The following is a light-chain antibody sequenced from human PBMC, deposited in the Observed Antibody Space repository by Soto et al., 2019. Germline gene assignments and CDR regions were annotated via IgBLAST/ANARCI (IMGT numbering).Light chain of an antibody. CDR2: GAS. Sequence: EIVMTQSPATLSVSPGERATLSCRASQSVSSNLAWYQQKPGQAPRLLIYGASTRATGIPARFSGSGSGPEFTLTISSLQSEDSAVYYCQQYNNLWTFGQGTKVEIK. V-gene: IGKV3-15*01. CDR3: QQYNNLWT. J-gene: IGKJ1*01. CDR1: QSVSSN.